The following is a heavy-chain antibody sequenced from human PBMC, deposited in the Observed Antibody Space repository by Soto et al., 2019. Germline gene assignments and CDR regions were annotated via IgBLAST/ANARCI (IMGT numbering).Heavy chain of an antibody. Sequence: QITLKESGPTLVKPTQTLTLTCAFSGFSLSTSGVGVGWIRQPPGKALEWLGFIYWDDGKRYNPSLKCRLTITKDTSKNQVVLTMTTMDPVDTATYYCAHSPLRYSYGYGFDYWGQGTLVTVSS. J-gene: IGHJ4*02. D-gene: IGHD5-18*01. CDR2: IYWDDGK. CDR1: GFSLSTSGVG. V-gene: IGHV2-5*02. CDR3: AHSPLRYSYGYGFDY.